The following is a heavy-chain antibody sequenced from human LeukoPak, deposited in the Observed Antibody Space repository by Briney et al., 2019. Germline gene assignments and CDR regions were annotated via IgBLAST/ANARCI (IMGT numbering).Heavy chain of an antibody. Sequence: SETLSLTCTVSGGSISSYYWSWIRQPPGKGLEWIGYICYSGSTNYNPSLKSRVTMSVDTPKNQFSLKLSSVTAADTAVYYCARHGYTYGPFDYWGQGTLVTVSS. D-gene: IGHD5-18*01. V-gene: IGHV4-59*08. CDR1: GGSISSYY. J-gene: IGHJ4*02. CDR2: ICYSGST. CDR3: ARHGYTYGPFDY.